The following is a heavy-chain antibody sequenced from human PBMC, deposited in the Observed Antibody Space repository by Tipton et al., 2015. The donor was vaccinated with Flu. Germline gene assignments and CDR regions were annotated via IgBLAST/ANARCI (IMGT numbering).Heavy chain of an antibody. Sequence: QLVQSGAEVKKPGASVKVSCKASGYSFSGHDVNWVRQATGQGLEWMGWMNFDSGNTGYAAQFQARVTMTRDTSTSTAYLEVSSLRSKDTAVYYCVRGLAMGRFAEYFHHWGQGTLVTVSS. J-gene: IGHJ1*01. CDR3: VRGLAMGRFAEYFHH. CDR1: GYSFSGHD. D-gene: IGHD3-10*01. V-gene: IGHV1-8*01. CDR2: MNFDSGNT.